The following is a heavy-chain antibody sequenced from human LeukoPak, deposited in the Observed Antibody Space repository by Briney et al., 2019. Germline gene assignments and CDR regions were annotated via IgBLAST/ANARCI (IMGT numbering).Heavy chain of an antibody. D-gene: IGHD1-26*01. CDR3: ARGENSGSYFTIGNAFDI. CDR1: GFTFSSYS. Sequence: GGSLRLSCAASGFTFSSYSMNWVRQAPGKGLEWVAFIRYDGSNKYYADSVKGRFTISRDNSKNTLYLQMNSLRAEDTALYYCARGENSGSYFTIGNAFDIWGQGTMVTVSS. J-gene: IGHJ3*02. V-gene: IGHV3-30*02. CDR2: IRYDGSNK.